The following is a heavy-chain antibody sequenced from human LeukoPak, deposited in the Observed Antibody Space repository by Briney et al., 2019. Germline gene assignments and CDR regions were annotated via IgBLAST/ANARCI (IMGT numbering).Heavy chain of an antibody. V-gene: IGHV1-18*01. CDR2: ISTYNGDT. Sequence: ASVKVSCKASGYSFDAYGISRVRQAPGQGLEWLGCISTYNGDTNYAQNLQGRVSMTTDTSTSTVSMELRSLRSDDTAVYYCARGCVHCSYTSRGGDSFNVWGQGTKVTVSS. J-gene: IGHJ3*01. D-gene: IGHD2-2*01. CDR3: ARGCVHCSYTSRGGDSFNV. CDR1: GYSFDAYG.